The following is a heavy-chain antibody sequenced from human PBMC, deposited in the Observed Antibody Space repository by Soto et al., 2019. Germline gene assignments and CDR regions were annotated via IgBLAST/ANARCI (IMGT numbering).Heavy chain of an antibody. CDR1: GGSISSGDYY. D-gene: IGHD2-21*01. Sequence: SETLSLTCTVSGGSISSGDYYWSWIRQPPGKGLEWIGYIYYSGSTYYNPSLKSRVTISVDTSKNQFSLKLSSVTTADTAVYYCAREDRVGIETYFDYWGQGTLVTVSS. J-gene: IGHJ4*02. CDR3: AREDRVGIETYFDY. CDR2: IYYSGST. V-gene: IGHV4-30-4*01.